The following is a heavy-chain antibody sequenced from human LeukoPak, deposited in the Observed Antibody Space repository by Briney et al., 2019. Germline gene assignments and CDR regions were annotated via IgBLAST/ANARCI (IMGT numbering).Heavy chain of an antibody. J-gene: IGHJ4*02. CDR2: ISSSSTYI. V-gene: IGHV3-21*04. Sequence: GGSLRLSCAASGFIFSSYSMNWVRQAPGKGLEWVSSISSSSTYIYYADSVKGRFTISRDNSKNTLYLQMNSLRAEDTAVYYCAKPPYGSGSYFQDYWGQGTLVTVSS. CDR1: GFIFSSYS. D-gene: IGHD3-10*01. CDR3: AKPPYGSGSYFQDY.